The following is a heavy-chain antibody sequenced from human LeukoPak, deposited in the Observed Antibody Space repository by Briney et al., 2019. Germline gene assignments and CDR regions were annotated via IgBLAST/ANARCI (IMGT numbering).Heavy chain of an antibody. CDR1: GFTFSSYA. D-gene: IGHD6-19*01. CDR3: ARAVAGLRHFDY. CDR2: ISSNGGST. V-gene: IGHV3-64*01. J-gene: IGHJ4*02. Sequence: GGSLRLSCAASGFTFSSYAMHWVRQAPGKGLEYVSAISSNGGSTYYANSVKGRFTISRDNSKNTLYLQMGSLRAEDMAVYYCARAVAGLRHFDYWGQGTLVTVSS.